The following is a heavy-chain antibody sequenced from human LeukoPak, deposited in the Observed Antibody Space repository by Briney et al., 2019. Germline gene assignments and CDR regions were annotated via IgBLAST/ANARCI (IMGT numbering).Heavy chain of an antibody. Sequence: ASVTVSCKASGYTFTSYYIYWVRQAPGQGLEWMGVINPSGGSTRYAQQFQGRVTMTGDPSTRTVYMGLSSLTSDDTAVYYCARGTTDAYWGQGTPVTVSS. V-gene: IGHV1-46*01. D-gene: IGHD1-1*01. CDR2: INPSGGST. CDR3: ARGTTDAY. CDR1: GYTFTSYY. J-gene: IGHJ4*02.